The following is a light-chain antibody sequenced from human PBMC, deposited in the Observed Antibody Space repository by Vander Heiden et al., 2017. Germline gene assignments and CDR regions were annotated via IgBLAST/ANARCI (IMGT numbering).Light chain of an antibody. CDR1: QSVSSSY. Sequence: EIVLTQSPGTLSLSPGERATLSCRASQSVSSSYLAWYQQKPGQAPRLLIYGASSRATGIPDRFSGSGSGTDVTLTIIRLEPEDFAVYYCQQDGSSPLTFGGGTKVEIK. J-gene: IGKJ4*01. V-gene: IGKV3-20*01. CDR2: GAS. CDR3: QQDGSSPLT.